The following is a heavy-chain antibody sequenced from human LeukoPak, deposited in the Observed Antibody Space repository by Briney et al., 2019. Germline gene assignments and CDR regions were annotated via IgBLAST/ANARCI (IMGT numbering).Heavy chain of an antibody. J-gene: IGHJ4*02. V-gene: IGHV4-59*08. CDR1: GGSISNIY. CDR3: ARLNGGN. D-gene: IGHD1-1*01. Sequence: SETLSLTCTVSGGSISNIYCSWIRRPPGKGREWIGYINYSGSTSYNPSLKSRVTLSIHTPKNPFSLKLSSVTAADTAVYYCARLNGGNWGQGTVVTVSS. CDR2: INYSGST.